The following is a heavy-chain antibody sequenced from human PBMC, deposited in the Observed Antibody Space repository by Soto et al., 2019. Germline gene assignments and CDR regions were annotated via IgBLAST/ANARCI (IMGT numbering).Heavy chain of an antibody. J-gene: IGHJ6*03. CDR2: MNPNSDNT. CDR1: GYTFTRYD. V-gene: IGHV1-8*01. D-gene: IGHD6-13*01. CDR3: AIRSSWYGYYYYYMDV. Sequence: ASVKVSCKASGYTFTRYDINWVRQATGQGLERMGWMNPNSDNTGYAQKFQGRVTMTRNTSISTAYMELSSLRSEDTAVFYCAIRSSWYGYYYYYMDVWGKGTTVTVSS.